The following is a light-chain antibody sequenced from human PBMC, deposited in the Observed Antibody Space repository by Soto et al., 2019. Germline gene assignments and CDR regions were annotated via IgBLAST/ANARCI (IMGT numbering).Light chain of an antibody. J-gene: IGLJ1*01. CDR1: SSDVGGYNY. V-gene: IGLV2-14*01. CDR2: DVS. CDR3: SSYTSSSPLYV. Sequence: QSALTQPASVSGSPGQSITISCTGTSSDVGGYNYVSWYQQHPGKAPKLMIYDVSNRPSGVSNRFSGSKSGNTASLTISGLQAEDEADYYYSSYTSSSPLYVFGPGTKLTVL.